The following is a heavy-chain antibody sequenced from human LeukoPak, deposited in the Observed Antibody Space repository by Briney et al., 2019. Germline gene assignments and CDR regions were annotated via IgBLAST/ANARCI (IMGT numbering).Heavy chain of an antibody. CDR1: GFTFDDYG. CDR2: ITGSGGNT. CDR3: ARDDATYCGGDCYWGAY. Sequence: GGSLRLSSAASGFTFDDYGMSWVRQAPGKGLEWVSSITGSGGNTYYADSVKGRFTISRDNSKNTLYLQMNSLRAEDTAVYYCARDDATYCGGDCYWGAYWGQGTLVTVSS. J-gene: IGHJ4*02. V-gene: IGHV3-23*01. D-gene: IGHD2-21*02.